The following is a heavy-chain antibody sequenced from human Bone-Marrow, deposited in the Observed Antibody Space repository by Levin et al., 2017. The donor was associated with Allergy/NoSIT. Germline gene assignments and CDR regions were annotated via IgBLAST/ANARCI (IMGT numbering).Heavy chain of an antibody. J-gene: IGHJ6*02. CDR3: ARESRLPLFDLPLGDYYYNGVDV. CDR2: IYYTGST. CDR1: GGTISSGDYF. V-gene: IGHV4-30-4*01. D-gene: IGHD3-9*01. Sequence: SPTLSLPCTVSGGTISSGDYFWSWIRQSPGAGLEWIGYIYYTGSTYYNSSLEGRLTMSVDTSKIQFSLELTSVTAADTAVYYCARESRLPLFDLPLGDYYYNGVDVWGQGTTVTVSS.